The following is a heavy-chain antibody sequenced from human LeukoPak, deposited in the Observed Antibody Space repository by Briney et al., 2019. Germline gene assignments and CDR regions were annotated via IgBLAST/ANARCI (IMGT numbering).Heavy chain of an antibody. V-gene: IGHV1-18*04. CDR3: ASRGTAAAGTPLDY. Sequence: ASVKVSCKASGYIFIGYYMHWVRQAPGQGLEWMGWISAYNGNTNYAQKLQGRVTMTTDTSTSTAYMELRSLRSDDTAVYYCASRGTAAAGTPLDYWGQGTLVTVSS. CDR2: ISAYNGNT. D-gene: IGHD6-13*01. J-gene: IGHJ4*02. CDR1: GYIFIGYY.